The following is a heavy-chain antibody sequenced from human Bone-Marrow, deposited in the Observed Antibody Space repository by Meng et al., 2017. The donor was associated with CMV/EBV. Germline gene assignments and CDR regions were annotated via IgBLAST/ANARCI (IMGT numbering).Heavy chain of an antibody. D-gene: IGHD2-15*01. V-gene: IGHV1-2*02. Sequence: GYYMHWVRQAPGQGLEWMGWVNPKSGGTNYAQKFQGRVTMTRDTSISTAYMELSRLRSDDTAVYYCAVTGVLGYCSGGSCYSVLDYWGQGTLVTVSS. CDR2: VNPKSGGT. CDR1: GYY. J-gene: IGHJ4*02. CDR3: AVTGVLGYCSGGSCYSVLDY.